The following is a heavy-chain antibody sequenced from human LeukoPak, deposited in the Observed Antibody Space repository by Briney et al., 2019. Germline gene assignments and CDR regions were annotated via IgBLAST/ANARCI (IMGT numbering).Heavy chain of an antibody. V-gene: IGHV3-21*01. CDR3: ASSATIVGRLS. J-gene: IGHJ4*02. Sequence: GGSLRLSCVASGLTFSRYSMHWVRQAPGKGLEWVSSISSSSSNIYYGESLKGRITISRDNAKNSLYLQMNSLRAEDTAVYYCASSATIVGRLSWGQGTLVTVSS. CDR1: GLTFSRYS. CDR2: ISSSSSNI. D-gene: IGHD2-21*01.